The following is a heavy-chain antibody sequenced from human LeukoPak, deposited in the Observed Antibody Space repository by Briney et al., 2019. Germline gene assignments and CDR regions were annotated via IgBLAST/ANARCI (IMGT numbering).Heavy chain of an antibody. CDR3: ARVATMVRVPLDALDI. D-gene: IGHD3-10*01. CDR2: ISSSSTYI. V-gene: IGHV3-21*01. J-gene: IGHJ6*02. Sequence: PGGSLRLSCAASGFTFSRYSINWVRQAPGKGLEWVSSISSSSTYIYYADSVKGRFTISRDNAKNSLYLQMNSLRDEDTAVYYCARVATMVRVPLDALDIWGQGTTVTVSS. CDR1: GFTFSRYS.